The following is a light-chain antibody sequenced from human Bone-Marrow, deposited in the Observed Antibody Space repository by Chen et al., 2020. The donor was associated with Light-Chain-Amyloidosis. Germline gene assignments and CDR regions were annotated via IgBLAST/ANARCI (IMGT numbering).Light chain of an antibody. CDR2: GVS. CDR3: SSYSTSDTPA. J-gene: IGLJ2*01. CDR1: SSDFDIYNY. V-gene: IGLV2-14*03. Sequence: QSALTQPASVSGSPGQSITISCTGTSSDFDIYNYVSWFQHHPDKAPKLIIYGVSNRPSGVSTRFSGSKSGNTASLTISGLQAEDEADYYCSSYSTSDTPAFGRGTKLTVL.